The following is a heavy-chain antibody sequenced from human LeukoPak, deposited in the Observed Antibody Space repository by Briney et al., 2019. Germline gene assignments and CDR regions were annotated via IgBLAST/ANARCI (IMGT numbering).Heavy chain of an antibody. CDR2: IYAGNGKT. Sequence: AAVNVSCKACRYTLPNYAMHWVRQAPGQRLEGMGLIYAGNGKTKYSQKFQGRVTITRDTSATTAYMELSSLRSEDTAVYYCAREGCSGGSCFFAYCGQGTLGTVSS. CDR3: AREGCSGGSCFFAY. CDR1: RYTLPNYA. D-gene: IGHD2-15*01. J-gene: IGHJ4*02. V-gene: IGHV1-3*01.